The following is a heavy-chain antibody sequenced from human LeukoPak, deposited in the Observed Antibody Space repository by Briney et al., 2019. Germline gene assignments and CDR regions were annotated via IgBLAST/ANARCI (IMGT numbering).Heavy chain of an antibody. CDR3: ARGYGSGIFYS. Sequence: GGSLRLSCAVSGFPFSSHDMSWVRQAPGKGLEWVSYIRLSSTTIYYADSVKGRFTISRDNAKNSVYLQMNSLRVEDTAIYYCARGYGSGIFYSWGQGALVTVSS. V-gene: IGHV3-48*03. J-gene: IGHJ5*01. D-gene: IGHD3-10*01. CDR2: IRLSSTTI. CDR1: GFPFSSHD.